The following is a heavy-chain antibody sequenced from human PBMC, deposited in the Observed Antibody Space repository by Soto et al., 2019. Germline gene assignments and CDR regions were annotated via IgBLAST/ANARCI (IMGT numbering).Heavy chain of an antibody. V-gene: IGHV4-30-4*01. CDR1: GGSISSGDYY. CDR3: ARIVESGYTIDFDL. Sequence: SETLSLTCTVPGGSISSGDYYWSWIRQPPGKGPEWIGYIYYSGSTNYNPSLSSRVTISVDTSKNQFSLNLSSVTAADTSVYYCARIVESGYTIDFDLWGRGTLVTVSS. CDR2: IYYSGST. J-gene: IGHJ2*01. D-gene: IGHD3-16*02.